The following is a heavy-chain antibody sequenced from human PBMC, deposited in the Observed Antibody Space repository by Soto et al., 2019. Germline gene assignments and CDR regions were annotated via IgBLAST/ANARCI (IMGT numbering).Heavy chain of an antibody. CDR2: IYYSGST. J-gene: IGHJ5*02. D-gene: IGHD2-8*01. Sequence: SETLSLTCTVSGGSISSYYWSWIRQPPGKGLEWIGYIYYSGSTNYNPSLKSRVTISVDTSKNQFSLKLSSVTAADTAVYYCARGRPYCTNGVCYQNLNWFDPWGQGTLVTVSS. V-gene: IGHV4-59*01. CDR3: ARGRPYCTNGVCYQNLNWFDP. CDR1: GGSISSYY.